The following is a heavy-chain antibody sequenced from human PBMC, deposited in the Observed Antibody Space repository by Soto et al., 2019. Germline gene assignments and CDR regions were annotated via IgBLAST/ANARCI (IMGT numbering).Heavy chain of an antibody. V-gene: IGHV3-23*01. CDR1: GFTFSSYA. D-gene: IGHD3-10*01. CDR3: AKAKSVGYYGSGSYYRSFGY. J-gene: IGHJ4*02. Sequence: GGSLRLSCAASGFTFSSYAMSWVRQAPGKGLEWVSAISGSGGSTYDADSVKGRFTISRDNSKNTLYLQMNSLRAEDTAVYYCAKAKSVGYYGSGSYYRSFGYWGQGTLVTVSS. CDR2: ISGSGGST.